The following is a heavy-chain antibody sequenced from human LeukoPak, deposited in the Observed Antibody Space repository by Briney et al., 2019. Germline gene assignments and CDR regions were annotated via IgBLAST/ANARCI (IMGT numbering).Heavy chain of an antibody. D-gene: IGHD5-12*01. CDR3: AKDRVRYSGYSTIFDY. J-gene: IGHJ4*02. CDR2: MSHDGRHK. V-gene: IGHV3-30*04. CDR1: GFTFSSYG. Sequence: PGTSLRLSCAASGFTFSSYGFHWVRQAPGKGLEWLAFMSHDGRHKYYADSVKGWFTISRNNSKNTLYLQMNSLRAEDTAVYYCAKDRVRYSGYSTIFDYWGQGTLVTVSS.